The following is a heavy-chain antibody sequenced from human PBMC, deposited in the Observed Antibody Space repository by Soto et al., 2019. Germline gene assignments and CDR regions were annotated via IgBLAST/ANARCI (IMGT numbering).Heavy chain of an antibody. J-gene: IGHJ5*02. CDR1: GGSISPINW. CDR2: IYHTGTT. Sequence: PSETLSLTCGVCGGSISPINWWSWVRQTPGKGLEWIGEIYHTGTTDYNPSLKSRVTISIDKSKNQFFLNLTSVTAADTALYYCARSPNIHSQTWFDPWGQGTWVTVSS. CDR3: ARSPNIHSQTWFDP. D-gene: IGHD2-15*01. V-gene: IGHV4-4*02.